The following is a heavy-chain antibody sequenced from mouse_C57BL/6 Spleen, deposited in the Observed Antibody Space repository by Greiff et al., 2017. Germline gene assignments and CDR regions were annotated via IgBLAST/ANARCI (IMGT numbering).Heavy chain of an antibody. J-gene: IGHJ3*01. CDR1: GYTFTGYW. CDR2: ILPGSSST. Sequence: LVESGAELMKPGASVKLSCKATGYTFTGYWIEWVKQRPGHGLEWIGEILPGSSSTNYNEKFKGKATFTADTSSNTAYMQLSSLTTEDSAIYYCARDDYEFAYWGQGTLVTVSA. D-gene: IGHD2-4*01. CDR3: ARDDYEFAY. V-gene: IGHV1-9*01.